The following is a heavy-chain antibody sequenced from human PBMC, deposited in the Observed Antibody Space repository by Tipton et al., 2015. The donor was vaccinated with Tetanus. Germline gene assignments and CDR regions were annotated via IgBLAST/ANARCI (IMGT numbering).Heavy chain of an antibody. D-gene: IGHD4-23*01. V-gene: IGHV4-59*08. CDR3: ATLTTVVTPRWYFDL. CDR2: IYYSGST. J-gene: IGHJ2*01. CDR1: GGSISSFY. Sequence: TLSLTCTVSGGSISSFYWSWIRQPPGKGLEWIGYIYYSGSTNYNPSLKSRVTISVDTSKNQFSLKLTSVTAADTAVYYCATLTTVVTPRWYFDLWGRGTQVTVSS.